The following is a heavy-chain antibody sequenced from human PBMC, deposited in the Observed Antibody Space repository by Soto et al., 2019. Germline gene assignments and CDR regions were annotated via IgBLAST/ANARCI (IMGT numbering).Heavy chain of an antibody. J-gene: IGHJ3*02. CDR3: ARQREPLPVDRDAFDI. CDR2: IDPSDSYT. CDR1: GYSFTSYW. D-gene: IGHD5-12*01. V-gene: IGHV5-10-1*03. Sequence: EVQLVQSGAEVKKPGESLRISCKGSGYSFTSYWISWVRQMPGKGLEWMGRIDPSDSYTNYSPSFQGHVTISADKSISTAYLQWSSLKASDTAMYYCARQREPLPVDRDAFDIWGQGTMVTVSS.